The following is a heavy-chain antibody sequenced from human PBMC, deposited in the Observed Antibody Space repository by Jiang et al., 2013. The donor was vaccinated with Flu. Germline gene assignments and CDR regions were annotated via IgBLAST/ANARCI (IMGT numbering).Heavy chain of an antibody. Sequence: VQLLESGGGLVQPGGSLRLSCSASGFTFSSYAMHWVRQAPGKGLEYVSAISSNGGSTYYADSVKGRFTISRDNSKNTLYLQMSSLRAEDTAVYYCVKDPGASLWDCSSTSCLFDYWGQGTLVTVSS. CDR1: GFTFSSYA. CDR3: VKDPGASLWDCSSTSCLFDY. V-gene: IGHV3-64D*06. J-gene: IGHJ4*02. D-gene: IGHD2-2*01. CDR2: ISSNGGST.